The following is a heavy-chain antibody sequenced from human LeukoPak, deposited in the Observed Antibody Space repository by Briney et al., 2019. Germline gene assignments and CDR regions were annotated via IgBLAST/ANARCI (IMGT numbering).Heavy chain of an antibody. CDR2: ISHSGIT. D-gene: IGHD3-22*01. CDR3: ARRGVYYDSSGYHYYFDY. V-gene: IGHV4-34*01. Sequence: KPSETLSLTCAVYGGSFSGYYWSWIRQPPGKGLEWIGEISHSGITNHNPSLKSQVTISADTSKNQFSLKLSSVTAADTAVYYCARRGVYYDSSGYHYYFDYWGRGTLVTVSS. J-gene: IGHJ4*02. CDR1: GGSFSGYY.